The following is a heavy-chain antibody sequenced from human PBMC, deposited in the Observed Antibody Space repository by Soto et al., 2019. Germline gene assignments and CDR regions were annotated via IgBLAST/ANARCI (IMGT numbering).Heavy chain of an antibody. J-gene: IGHJ6*02. CDR1: GYTFTSYG. Sequence: QVQLVQSGAEVKKPGASVKVSCKASGYTFTSYGISWVRQAPGQGLEWMGWISAYNGNTNYVQKLQGRVTMTTDTSTSTAYMELRSLRSDDTAVYYCARDAYYDILTGYHYYYYGMDVWGQGTTVTVSS. CDR3: ARDAYYDILTGYHYYYYGMDV. D-gene: IGHD3-9*01. V-gene: IGHV1-18*01. CDR2: ISAYNGNT.